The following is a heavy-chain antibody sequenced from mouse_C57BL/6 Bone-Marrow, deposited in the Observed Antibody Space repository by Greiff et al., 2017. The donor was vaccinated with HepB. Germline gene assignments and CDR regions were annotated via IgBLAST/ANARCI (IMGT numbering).Heavy chain of an antibody. CDR3: ARWGDYAMDY. J-gene: IGHJ4*01. V-gene: IGHV1-55*01. Sequence: QVQLQQPGAELVKPGASVKMSCKASGYTFTSYWITWVKQRPGQGLEFIGDIYPRSGSTNYNEKFKSKATLTVDTSSSTAYMQLSSLTSEDSAVYYCARWGDYAMDYWGQGTSVTVSS. CDR1: GYTFTSYW. CDR2: IYPRSGST.